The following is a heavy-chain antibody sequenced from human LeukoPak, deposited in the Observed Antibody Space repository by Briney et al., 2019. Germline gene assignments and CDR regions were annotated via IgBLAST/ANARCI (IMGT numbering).Heavy chain of an antibody. J-gene: IGHJ4*02. CDR1: GFTFSSYG. D-gene: IGHD6-19*01. Sequence: GGTLRLSCAASGFTFSSYGMSWVRQAPGKGLEWVSTISDSGGSTYSADSVKGRFTISRDNSKNTLYLQMNSLRAEDTAVYYCAKRSGSTWGHFDYWGQGTLVTVSS. CDR2: ISDSGGST. CDR3: AKRSGSTWGHFDY. V-gene: IGHV3-23*01.